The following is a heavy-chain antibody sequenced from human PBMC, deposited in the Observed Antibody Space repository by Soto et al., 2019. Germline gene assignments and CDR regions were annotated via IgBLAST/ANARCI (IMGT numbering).Heavy chain of an antibody. CDR2: IKFDGSQR. CDR1: GFALSRFW. D-gene: IGHD1-26*01. CDR3: ARDADYSEGDLWYDGYDL. V-gene: IGHV3-7*01. Sequence: GGSLRLSCAASGFALSRFWMNWVRQAPGKGLEWVANIKFDGSQRSYVDSVKGRFTIFRDNAGNSLHLQMDSLRVEDTAVYFCARDADYSEGDLWYDGYDLWGQGTMVTVSS. J-gene: IGHJ3*01.